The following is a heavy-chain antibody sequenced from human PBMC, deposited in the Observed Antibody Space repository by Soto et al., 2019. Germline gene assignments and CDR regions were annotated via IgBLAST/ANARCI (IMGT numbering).Heavy chain of an antibody. J-gene: IGHJ4*02. CDR3: ARRTVNIRTFYSGLKTHCFDY. V-gene: IGHV4-39*01. CDR2: IYYTGNT. D-gene: IGHD6-19*01. CDR1: GGSISSSSYY. Sequence: QLQLQESGPGLVKPSETLSLTCAVSGGSISSSSYYWGWIRQPPGKGLEWIGSIYYTGNTYYTPSLQSRVAISVDTSKTQFSLKLNSVTAADTAVYYCARRTVNIRTFYSGLKTHCFDYWGQGALVTVSS.